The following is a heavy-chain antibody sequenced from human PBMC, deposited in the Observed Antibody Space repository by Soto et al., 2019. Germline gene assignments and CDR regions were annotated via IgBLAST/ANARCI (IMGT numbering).Heavy chain of an antibody. D-gene: IGHD3-3*01. J-gene: IGHJ4*02. Sequence: GGSLRLSCAGSVFTFSSYSIHWVRQAPGKGLEWVSSISSSSTYIFYADSVKGRFTISRDNSKNTLYLQMNSLRAEDTAVYYCARDKRDLRFLEWSYYFDYWGQGTLVTVSS. CDR2: ISSSSTYI. CDR1: VFTFSSYS. CDR3: ARDKRDLRFLEWSYYFDY. V-gene: IGHV3-21*01.